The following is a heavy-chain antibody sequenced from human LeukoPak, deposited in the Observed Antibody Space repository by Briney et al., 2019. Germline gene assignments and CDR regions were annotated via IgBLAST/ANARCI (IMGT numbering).Heavy chain of an antibody. CDR1: GFTFDDYA. Sequence: GGSVRLSCAASGFTFDDYAMHWVRQAPGKGLEWVSLISGDGATTYYADSMRGRVTISRDNSKNSLYLQMNSLRTEDTALYYCAKDVLLTTGRYFDLWRRGTLVTVSS. D-gene: IGHD4-11*01. CDR2: ISGDGATT. V-gene: IGHV3-43*02. J-gene: IGHJ2*01. CDR3: AKDVLLTTGRYFDL.